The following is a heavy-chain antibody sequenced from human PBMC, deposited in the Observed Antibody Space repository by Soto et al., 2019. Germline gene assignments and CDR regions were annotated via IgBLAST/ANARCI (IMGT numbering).Heavy chain of an antibody. V-gene: IGHV1-46*01. Sequence: ASVKVSCTSSGYSFTGYYMHWVRQAPGQGLEWMGWINPNSGSTSYAQKFQGRVTMTRGTSTSTVYMELSSLRSEDTAVYYCAREGAARYSFDYWGQGTLVTVSS. CDR1: GYSFTGYY. CDR3: AREGAARYSFDY. J-gene: IGHJ4*02. CDR2: INPNSGST. D-gene: IGHD6-6*01.